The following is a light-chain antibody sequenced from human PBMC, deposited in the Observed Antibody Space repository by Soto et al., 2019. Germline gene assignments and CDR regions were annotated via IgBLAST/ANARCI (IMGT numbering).Light chain of an antibody. CDR3: SSYTSSSTLV. CDR2: DVN. J-gene: IGLJ1*01. CDR1: RYDVGGYNY. Sequence: QSALTQTPSVSGSPGQSVTMSCTGTRYDVGGYNYVSWYQQHPGKAPKLMIYDVNTRPSGVSNRFSGSKSGNTASLTISGLQAKDEADYYCSSYTSSSTLVFGTGTKLTVL. V-gene: IGLV2-14*03.